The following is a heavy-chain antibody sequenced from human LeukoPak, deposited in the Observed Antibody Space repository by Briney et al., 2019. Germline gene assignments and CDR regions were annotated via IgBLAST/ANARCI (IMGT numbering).Heavy chain of an antibody. CDR3: AKIKFTYFDY. J-gene: IGHJ4*02. Sequence: GRSLRLSCAASGFTFSSYGMHWVRQAPGKGLEWVAVISYDGSNKYYADSVKGRFTISRDNSKNTLYLQMNSLRAEDTAVYYCAKIKFTYFDYWGQGTLVTVSS. V-gene: IGHV3-30*18. CDR1: GFTFSSYG. D-gene: IGHD3-16*01. CDR2: ISYDGSNK.